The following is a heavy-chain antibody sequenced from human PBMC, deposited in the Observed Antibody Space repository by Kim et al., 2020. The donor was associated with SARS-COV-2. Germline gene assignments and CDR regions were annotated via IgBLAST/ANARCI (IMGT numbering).Heavy chain of an antibody. CDR1: GGSISSYY. CDR3: AALQGGPAVYGMDV. CDR2: IYYSGST. Sequence: SETLSLTCTVSGGSISSYYWSWIRQPPGKGLEWIGYIYYSGSTNYNPSLKSRVTISVDTSKNQFSLKLGSVSAADTAVYYCAALQGGPAVYGMDVWGQGTTVTVSS. V-gene: IGHV4-59*01. D-gene: IGHD3-16*01. J-gene: IGHJ6*02.